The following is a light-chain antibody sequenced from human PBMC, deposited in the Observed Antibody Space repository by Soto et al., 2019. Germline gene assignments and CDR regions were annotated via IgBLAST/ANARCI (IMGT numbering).Light chain of an antibody. CDR1: QSVSRNY. J-gene: IGKJ2*01. Sequence: ENVLTQSPGTLSLSPGERATLSCRASQSVSRNYLAWYQQRPGQAPRLLIYGASSRATGIPDRFSGSGSGTDFTLTISRLEPEDFAVYYCQQYGSAPDTFGQGTKLEIK. CDR2: GAS. CDR3: QQYGSAPDT. V-gene: IGKV3-20*01.